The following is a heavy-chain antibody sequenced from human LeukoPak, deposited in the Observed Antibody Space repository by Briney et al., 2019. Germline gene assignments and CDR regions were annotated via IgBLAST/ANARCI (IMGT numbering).Heavy chain of an antibody. J-gene: IGHJ5*02. CDR1: GDSVSSNSAA. D-gene: IGHD6-19*01. Sequence: SQTLSLTCAISGDSVSSNSAAWNWIRQSPSRGLEWLGRTYYRSKWYNDYAVSVKSRITINPDTSKNQFSLQLNSVTPEDTAVYYCTRYGRQWLVRDWFDPWGQGTLVTVSS. V-gene: IGHV6-1*01. CDR2: TYYRSKWYN. CDR3: TRYGRQWLVRDWFDP.